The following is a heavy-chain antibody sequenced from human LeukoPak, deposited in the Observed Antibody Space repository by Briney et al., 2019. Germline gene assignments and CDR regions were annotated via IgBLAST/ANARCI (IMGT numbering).Heavy chain of an antibody. CDR3: ARSGNNYYYYMDV. D-gene: IGHD2/OR15-2a*01. Sequence: GGSLRLSCAASGFIFSSYSMNWVRQAPGKGLEWVSYISSSSSTIYYADSVKGRFTISRDNAKKTLYLQMNSLRAEDTAVYYCARSGNNYYYYMDVWGKGTTVTVSS. CDR2: ISSSSSTI. CDR1: GFIFSSYS. V-gene: IGHV3-48*04. J-gene: IGHJ6*03.